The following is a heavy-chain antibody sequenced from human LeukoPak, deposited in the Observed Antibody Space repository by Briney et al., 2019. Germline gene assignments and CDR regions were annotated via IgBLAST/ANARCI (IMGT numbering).Heavy chain of an antibody. CDR1: GFTFSSYA. D-gene: IGHD2-15*01. CDR2: ISYDGSDK. V-gene: IGHV3-30*04. CDR3: ARAELGYCSGGSCFGAFDI. J-gene: IGHJ3*02. Sequence: PGGSLRLSCAASGFTFSSYAMHWVRQAPGKGLEWVAVISYDGSDKYYADSVKGRFTISRDNSKNTLYLQMNSLRAEDTAVYYCARAELGYCSGGSCFGAFDIWGQGTMVTVSS.